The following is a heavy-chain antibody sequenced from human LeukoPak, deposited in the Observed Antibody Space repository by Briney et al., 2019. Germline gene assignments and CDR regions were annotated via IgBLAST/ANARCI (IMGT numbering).Heavy chain of an antibody. D-gene: IGHD3-22*01. Sequence: PGRSLRLSCAASGFTFSSYAMHWVRQAPGKGLEWVAVISYDGSNKYYADSVKGRFTISRDNSKNTLYLQMNSLRAEDTAVYYCARETYYYDSSGLTFDYWGRGTLVTVSS. CDR2: ISYDGSNK. J-gene: IGHJ4*02. V-gene: IGHV3-30-3*01. CDR3: ARETYYYDSSGLTFDY. CDR1: GFTFSSYA.